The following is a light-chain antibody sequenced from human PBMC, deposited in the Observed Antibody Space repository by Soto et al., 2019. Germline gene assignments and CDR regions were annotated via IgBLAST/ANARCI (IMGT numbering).Light chain of an antibody. CDR3: QQSYRTPRT. CDR2: AAS. CDR1: QTISTY. J-gene: IGKJ1*01. V-gene: IGKV1-39*01. Sequence: DIQTTQSPSSLSASVGDGVTIACRTSQTISTYLNWYQQKPGKAPKLLIYAASFLQSGVPSRFSGSGSGTDFTLTISSLQPEDFATYYCQQSYRTPRTFGQGTKVDIK.